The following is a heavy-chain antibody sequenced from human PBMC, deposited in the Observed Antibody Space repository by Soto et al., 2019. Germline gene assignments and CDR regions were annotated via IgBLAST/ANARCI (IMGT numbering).Heavy chain of an antibody. D-gene: IGHD2-2*01. CDR3: SRMDCTSDSCSLLSDY. Sequence: GGSLRLSCTASGFTFSDYAMTWFRQGPGKGLEWLGFIRSSAYGLADVYDASVKGRFTFSRDDSKGIAYLQMNNLKTEDAGIYYCSRMDCTSDSCSLLSDYWGQGTLVTVSS. J-gene: IGHJ4*02. V-gene: IGHV3-49*03. CDR2: IRSSAYGLAD. CDR1: GFTFSDYA.